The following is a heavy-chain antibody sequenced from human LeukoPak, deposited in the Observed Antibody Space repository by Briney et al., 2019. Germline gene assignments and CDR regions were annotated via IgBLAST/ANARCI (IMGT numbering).Heavy chain of an antibody. CDR3: ARGHYDRSGYSLYYFDY. Sequence: SETLSLTCAVYGGSFSGYYWSWIRQPPGKGLEWIGEINHSGSTNYNPSLKSRVTISVDASKNQFSLKLSSVTAADTAVYYCARGHYDRSGYSLYYFDYWGQGTLVTVSS. J-gene: IGHJ4*02. V-gene: IGHV4-34*01. CDR1: GGSFSGYY. D-gene: IGHD3-22*01. CDR2: INHSGST.